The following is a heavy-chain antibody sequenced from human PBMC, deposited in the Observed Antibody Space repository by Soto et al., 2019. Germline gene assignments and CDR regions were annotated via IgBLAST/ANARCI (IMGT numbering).Heavy chain of an antibody. CDR3: FRENYFSYHGMDV. CDR2: IRSKDNSYAT. CDR1: GFYFSGST. V-gene: IGHV3-73*01. Sequence: WGSLRLSCAGSGFYFSGSTIHFFRHSSLKWLEWVVRIRSKDNSYATAYAVSVKGRFFISRDDSKTTAYLQMNSLKIGDTAVYYCFRENYFSYHGMDVWGQGTTVTVSS. J-gene: IGHJ6*02.